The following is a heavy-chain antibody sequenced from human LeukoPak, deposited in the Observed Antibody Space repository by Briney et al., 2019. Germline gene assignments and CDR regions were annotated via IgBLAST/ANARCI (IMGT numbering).Heavy chain of an antibody. Sequence: PGGSLRLSCAASGFTFISYWMSWVPQAPGKGLEWVANIKQDGSEKYYVDSVKGRFTISRDNAKNSLSLQMNSLRAEDTAVYYCARSAGGKVFDYWGQGTLVTVSS. CDR3: ARSAGGKVFDY. D-gene: IGHD1-26*01. J-gene: IGHJ4*02. CDR2: IKQDGSEK. CDR1: GFTFISYW. V-gene: IGHV3-7*03.